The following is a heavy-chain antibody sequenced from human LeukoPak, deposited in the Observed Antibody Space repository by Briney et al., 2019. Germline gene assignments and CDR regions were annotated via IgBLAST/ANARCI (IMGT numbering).Heavy chain of an antibody. CDR3: AREDYSNYHVDY. Sequence: GGSLRLSCAASGFTVSSNYMSWVRQAPGKGLEWVSVIYSGGSTYYADSVKGRFTISRDNSKNTLYLQMGSLRAEDLAVYYCAREDYSNYHVDYWGQGTLVTVSS. CDR2: IYSGGST. CDR1: GFTVSSNY. D-gene: IGHD4-11*01. V-gene: IGHV3-66*01. J-gene: IGHJ4*02.